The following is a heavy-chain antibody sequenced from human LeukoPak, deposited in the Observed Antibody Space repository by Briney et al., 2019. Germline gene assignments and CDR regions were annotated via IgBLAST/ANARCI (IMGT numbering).Heavy chain of an antibody. CDR3: ARGLPSYGDYVDYYFYMDV. Sequence: GSPSLTCTVSGDSISGFYWSWIRQPAGKGLHWIGRIFTVVVTNYNPSLKSRVTMSVDRSTNEFSLTVRSVTAADTALYYCARGLPSYGDYVDYYFYMDVWGTGITV. CDR2: IFTVVVT. CDR1: GDSISGFY. D-gene: IGHD4-17*01. V-gene: IGHV4-4*07. J-gene: IGHJ6*03.